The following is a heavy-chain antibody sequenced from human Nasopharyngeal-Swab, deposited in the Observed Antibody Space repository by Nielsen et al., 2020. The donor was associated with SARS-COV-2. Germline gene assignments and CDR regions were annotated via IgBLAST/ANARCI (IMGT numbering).Heavy chain of an antibody. CDR3: ARDYPGGSAPLQH. Sequence: ASVKVSCKASGYTFTGYYIHWVLQAPGQGLEWMGWISAYNGNTNSAQKLQGRVTMTTDTSTSTAYMELRSLRSDDTAVYYCARDYPGGSAPLQHWGQGTLGTVSS. J-gene: IGHJ1*01. CDR2: ISAYNGNT. CDR1: GYTFTGYY. D-gene: IGHD2-15*01. V-gene: IGHV1-18*04.